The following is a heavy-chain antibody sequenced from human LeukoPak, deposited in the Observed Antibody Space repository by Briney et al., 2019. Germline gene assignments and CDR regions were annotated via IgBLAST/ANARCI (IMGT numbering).Heavy chain of an antibody. D-gene: IGHD6-13*01. V-gene: IGHV1-18*01. CDR2: SSAYNGNT. CDR3: ARDRRVAGYSSRVCDH. Sequence: ASVKVSCKTSGYTFTSYGISWVRQAPSPGLECMGWSSAYNGNTNYAQKLQGRVTMTTDTSTSTAYMELRSLRSDDTAVYYRARDRRVAGYSSRVCDHWGQGTLVTVSS. CDR1: GYTFTSYG. J-gene: IGHJ5*02.